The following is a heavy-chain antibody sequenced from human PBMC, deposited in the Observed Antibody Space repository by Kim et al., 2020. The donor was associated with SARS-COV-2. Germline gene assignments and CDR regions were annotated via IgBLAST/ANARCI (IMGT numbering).Heavy chain of an antibody. CDR2: IYHSGST. D-gene: IGHD6-13*01. Sequence: SETLSLTCAVSGGSISSSNWWSWVRQPPGKGLEWIGEIYHSGSTNYNPSLKSRVTISVDKSKNQFSLKLSSVTAADTAVYYCARKGIAAAGTPRRSRSGWPPDYWGQGTLVTVSS. CDR3: ARKGIAAAGTPRRSRSGWPPDY. J-gene: IGHJ4*02. V-gene: IGHV4-4*02. CDR1: GGSISSSNW.